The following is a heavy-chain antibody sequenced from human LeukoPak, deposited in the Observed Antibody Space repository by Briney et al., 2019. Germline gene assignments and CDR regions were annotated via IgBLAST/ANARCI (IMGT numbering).Heavy chain of an antibody. D-gene: IGHD3-22*01. CDR3: ARQITHSGSLDY. CDR1: GVTFSSYA. Sequence: GGSLRLSCAASGVTFSSYAMSWVRQAPGKGLEWVAVISYDGSNKYYADSVKGRFTISRDNSKNTLYLQMNSLRAEDTAVYYCARQITHSGSLDYWGQGTLVTVSS. CDR2: ISYDGSNK. V-gene: IGHV3-30*04. J-gene: IGHJ4*02.